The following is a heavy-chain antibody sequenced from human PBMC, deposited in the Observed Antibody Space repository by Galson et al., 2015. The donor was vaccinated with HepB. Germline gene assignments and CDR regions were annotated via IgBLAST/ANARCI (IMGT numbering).Heavy chain of an antibody. CDR1: GGSISSSSYY. CDR2: IYYSGST. CDR3: ARQADDYGSGSYRKRYWFDP. Sequence: ETLSLTCTVSGGSISSSSYYWGWIRQPPGKGLEWIGSIYYSGSTYYNPSLKSRVTISVDTSKNQFSLKLSSVTAADTAVYYCARQADDYGSGSYRKRYWFDPWGQGTLVTVSS. D-gene: IGHD3-10*01. V-gene: IGHV4-39*01. J-gene: IGHJ5*02.